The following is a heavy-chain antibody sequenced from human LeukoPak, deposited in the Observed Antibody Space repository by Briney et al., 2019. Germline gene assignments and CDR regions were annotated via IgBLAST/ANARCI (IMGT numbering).Heavy chain of an antibody. CDR1: GGSISSYY. J-gene: IGHJ4*02. CDR3: ARSANTIFSRGPDFDY. Sequence: PSETLSLTCTVSGGSISSYYWSWIRQPAGKGLEWIGRIYTSGSTNYNPSLKSRATMSVDTSKNQFSLKLSSVTAADTAVYYCARSANTIFSRGPDFDYWGQGTLVTVSS. D-gene: IGHD3-3*01. V-gene: IGHV4-4*07. CDR2: IYTSGST.